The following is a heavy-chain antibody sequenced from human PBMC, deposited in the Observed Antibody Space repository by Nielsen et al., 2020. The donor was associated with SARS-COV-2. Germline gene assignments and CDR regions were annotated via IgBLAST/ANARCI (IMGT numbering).Heavy chain of an antibody. Sequence: SETLSLTCAVYGGSFSGYYWSWIRQPPGKGLEWIGEINHSGSTNYNPSLKSRVTIPVDTSKNQFSLKLISVTAADTAVYYCASDYDLDIWGQGTMVTVSS. CDR2: INHSGST. D-gene: IGHD3-16*01. CDR1: GGSFSGYY. V-gene: IGHV4-34*01. CDR3: ASDYDLDI. J-gene: IGHJ3*02.